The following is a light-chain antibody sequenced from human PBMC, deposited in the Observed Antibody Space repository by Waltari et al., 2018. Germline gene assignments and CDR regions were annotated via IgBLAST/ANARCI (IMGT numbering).Light chain of an antibody. CDR3: YSTDSSGLGV. CDR2: EDN. J-gene: IGLJ1*01. CDR1: ALPKKY. V-gene: IGLV3-10*01. Sequence: SDELTQPPSVSVSPGQTARITCSGDALPKKYAYWYQQKSGQAPVVVIYEDNKRPSEIPERFSGSSSGTMATLTISGAQVEDEADYYCYSTDSSGLGVFGTGTKVTVL.